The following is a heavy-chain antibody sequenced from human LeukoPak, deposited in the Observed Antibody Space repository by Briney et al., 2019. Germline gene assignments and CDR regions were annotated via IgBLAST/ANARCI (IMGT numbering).Heavy chain of an antibody. J-gene: IGHJ4*02. Sequence: SVKVSCKASGGTFSSYAISWVRQAPGQGLEWMGGIIPIFGTANYAQKFQGRVTITADESTSTAYMELSSLRSEDTAVYYCARGGYSSSWYGGLGTYYFDYWGQGALVTVSS. V-gene: IGHV1-69*13. D-gene: IGHD6-13*01. CDR2: IIPIFGTA. CDR1: GGTFSSYA. CDR3: ARGGYSSSWYGGLGTYYFDY.